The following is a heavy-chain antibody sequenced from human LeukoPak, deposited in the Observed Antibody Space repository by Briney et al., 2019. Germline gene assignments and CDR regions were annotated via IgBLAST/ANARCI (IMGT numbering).Heavy chain of an antibody. CDR3: AKWLLFNRYYYGIDV. J-gene: IGHJ6*02. Sequence: SETLSLTCTVSGGSISNSNYYWDWIRQPPEKGLEWIGTTCYSGSTYYNPSLKDRVTISVDTSKNQFSLRLSSVNPADTAVYYCAKWLLFNRYYYGIDVWGRGTTVTVSS. CDR1: GGSISNSNYY. D-gene: IGHD5-24*01. CDR2: TCYSGST. V-gene: IGHV4-39*01.